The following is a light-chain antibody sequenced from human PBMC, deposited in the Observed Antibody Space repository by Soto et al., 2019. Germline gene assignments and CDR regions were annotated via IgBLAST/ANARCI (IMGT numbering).Light chain of an antibody. V-gene: IGKV1-9*01. J-gene: IGKJ4*01. CDR1: QDITKY. Sequence: DIRLTQSPSFLSASAGYRVTITCRASQDITKYLAWFQQKPGRAPKLLIYGAFTLQRGVPSRFSGRGSGTEFTLTISSLQPEDFATYYCQQVDTYPMTFGGGTKVEIK. CDR2: GAF. CDR3: QQVDTYPMT.